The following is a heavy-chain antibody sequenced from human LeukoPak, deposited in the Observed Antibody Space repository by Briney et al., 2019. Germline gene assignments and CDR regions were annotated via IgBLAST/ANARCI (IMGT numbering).Heavy chain of an antibody. CDR3: ARVTIPAAGHAFDI. D-gene: IGHD6-13*01. Sequence: PSETLSLTCSVSGASISSSFWTWLRQPAGKGLEWIGRIYSSGSTNYNPSLKSRVTISIDTSRDQFSLKLTSVTAADTAVYYCARVTIPAAGHAFDIWGQGTMVTVSS. CDR1: GASISSSF. J-gene: IGHJ3*02. CDR2: IYSSGST. V-gene: IGHV4-4*07.